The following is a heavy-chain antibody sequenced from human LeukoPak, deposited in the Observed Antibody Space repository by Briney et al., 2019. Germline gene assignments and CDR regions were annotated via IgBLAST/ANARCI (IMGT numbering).Heavy chain of an antibody. CDR1: GFTFSSYS. V-gene: IGHV3-21*01. CDR2: ISSSSSYI. J-gene: IGHJ4*02. D-gene: IGHD6-19*01. CDR3: AREGGYSSGWYLGY. Sequence: GGSLRLSCAASGFTFSSYSMNWVRQAPGKGLEWVSSISSSSSYIYYADSVKGRFTISRDNAKNSLYLQTNSLRADDTAVYYCAREGGYSSGWYLGYWGQGTLVTVSS.